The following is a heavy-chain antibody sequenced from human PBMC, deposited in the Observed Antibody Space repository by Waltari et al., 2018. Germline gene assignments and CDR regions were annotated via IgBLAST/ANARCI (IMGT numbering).Heavy chain of an antibody. J-gene: IGHJ6*02. CDR2: INHSGST. CDR1: GGSFSGYY. Sequence: QVQLQQWGAGLLKPSETLSLTCAVYGGSFSGYYWSWIRQPPGKGLEWIGEINHSGSTNYNPSLKSRVTISVDTSKNQFSLKLSSVTAADTAVYYCARSAGTQENYYYYGMDVWGQGTTVTVSS. V-gene: IGHV4-34*01. CDR3: ARSAGTQENYYYYGMDV.